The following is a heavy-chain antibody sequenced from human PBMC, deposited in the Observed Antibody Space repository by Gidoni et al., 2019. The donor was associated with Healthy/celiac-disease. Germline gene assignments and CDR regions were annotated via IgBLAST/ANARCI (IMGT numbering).Heavy chain of an antibody. CDR2: IDPSDSYT. V-gene: IGHV5-10-1*03. Sequence: EVQLLQSGAEVNKPGESLRISCKGSGSSFTSYWISWVRQMPGKGLDWMGRIDPSDSYTNYSPAFQGHVTISADKSSSTAYLQWSSLKASDTAMYYCARLGRDPHIVVVTAGWPDYWGQGTLVTVSS. D-gene: IGHD2-21*02. CDR1: GSSFTSYW. CDR3: ARLGRDPHIVVVTAGWPDY. J-gene: IGHJ4*02.